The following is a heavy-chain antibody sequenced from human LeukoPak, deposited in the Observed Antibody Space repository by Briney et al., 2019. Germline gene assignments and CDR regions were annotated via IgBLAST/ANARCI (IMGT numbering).Heavy chain of an antibody. CDR2: INPNSGVT. CDR1: GYTFSGYS. J-gene: IGHJ5*02. CDR3: ARDASTWPAFDA. V-gene: IGHV1-2*06. D-gene: IGHD2-2*01. Sequence: ASVKLSCKASGYTFSGYSMHWVRHAPGQGLERMGRINPNSGVTYYAQKFQDRVTMTSDTSITTAYMELSSLTSDDTATYYCARDASTWPAFDAWGQGTPVIVSS.